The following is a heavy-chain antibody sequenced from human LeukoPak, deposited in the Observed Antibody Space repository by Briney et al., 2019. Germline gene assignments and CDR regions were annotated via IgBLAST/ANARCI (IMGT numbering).Heavy chain of an antibody. D-gene: IGHD3-10*01. CDR1: GFTLSNYW. CDR3: ARDWVAGVPFDAFDI. CDR2: IKEDGSEK. Sequence: GGSLSLSCVASGFTLSNYWMSWVRQAPGKGLEWVANIKEDGSEKYYVGSVKGRFTISRDNAKNSLYLHMDSLTAEDTAIYYCARDWVAGVPFDAFDIWGQGTMVSVSS. V-gene: IGHV3-7*01. J-gene: IGHJ3*02.